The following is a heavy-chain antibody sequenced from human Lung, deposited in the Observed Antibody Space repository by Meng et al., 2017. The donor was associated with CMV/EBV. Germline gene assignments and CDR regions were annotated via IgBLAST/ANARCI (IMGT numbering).Heavy chain of an antibody. D-gene: IGHD3-10*01. Sequence: ASVKVSXKASGYTFTGYNIHWVRQAPGQGLEWMGWINPNSGDTKYAQKFQGRVALTRDTSISTAYMELSSLKSDDTAVFFCARLFHTSLGTNYYYGMDVWGQGTAVXVS. J-gene: IGHJ6*02. CDR3: ARLFHTSLGTNYYYGMDV. CDR2: INPNSGDT. CDR1: GYTFTGYN. V-gene: IGHV1-2*02.